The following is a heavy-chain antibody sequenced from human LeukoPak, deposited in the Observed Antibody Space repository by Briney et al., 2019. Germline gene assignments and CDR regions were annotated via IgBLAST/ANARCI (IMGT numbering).Heavy chain of an antibody. Sequence: PSETLSLTCTVSGGSISSGGYYWRWIRQHPGKGLEWIGYIYYSGSTYYNPSLKSRVTISVDTSKNQFSLKLSSVTAADTAVYYCAREGSYYDSSGYPYFDYWGQGTLVTVSS. D-gene: IGHD3-22*01. V-gene: IGHV4-31*03. CDR1: GGSISSGGYY. J-gene: IGHJ4*02. CDR2: IYYSGST. CDR3: AREGSYYDSSGYPYFDY.